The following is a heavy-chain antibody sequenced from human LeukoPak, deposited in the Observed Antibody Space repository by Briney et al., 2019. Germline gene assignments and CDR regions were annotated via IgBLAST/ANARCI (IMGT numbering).Heavy chain of an antibody. Sequence: SETLSLTCSVSGDSMSSGDYSWNWIRQHPDKGLEWIGYISYSGSTFYHPSLDRRLSISPDTSKNQFYLKLRSVTAADTAIYYCARDGVGSGLFDYWGQGTRVTVSS. D-gene: IGHD2-15*01. V-gene: IGHV4-31*03. CDR3: ARDGVGSGLFDY. J-gene: IGHJ4*02. CDR1: GDSMSSGDYS. CDR2: ISYSGST.